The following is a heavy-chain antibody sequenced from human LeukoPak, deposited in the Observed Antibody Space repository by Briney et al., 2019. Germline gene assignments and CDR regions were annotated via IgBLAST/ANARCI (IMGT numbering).Heavy chain of an antibody. J-gene: IGHJ3*02. V-gene: IGHV1-69*05. CDR2: IIPIFGTA. D-gene: IGHD4-23*01. CDR1: GGTFSSYA. Sequence: SVKVSCKASGGTFSSYAISWVRQAPGQGLEWMGGIIPIFGTANYAQRFQGRVTITTDESTSTAYMELSSLRSEDTAVYYCARDRDRFTVVYAFDIWGQGTMVTVSS. CDR3: ARDRDRFTVVYAFDI.